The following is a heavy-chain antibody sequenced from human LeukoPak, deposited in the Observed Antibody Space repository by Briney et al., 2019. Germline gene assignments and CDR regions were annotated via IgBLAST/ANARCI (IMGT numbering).Heavy chain of an antibody. D-gene: IGHD3-10*01. CDR3: ARQGSGTGLDY. CDR2: IYPGDSDT. CDR1: GYSFTSYW. V-gene: IGHV5-51*01. J-gene: IGHJ4*02. Sequence: GESLKISCKGSGYSFTSYWIGWVRQMPGKGLEWMGIIYPGDSDTRYSPSFQGQGPISADKSISTAYLQWSSLKAADPAMYYCARQGSGTGLDYWGQGTLVTVSS.